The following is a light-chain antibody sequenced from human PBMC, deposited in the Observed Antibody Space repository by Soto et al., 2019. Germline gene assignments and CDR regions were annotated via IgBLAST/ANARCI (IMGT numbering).Light chain of an antibody. CDR3: EQYGTSPT. CDR1: QSLITRY. Sequence: EIVLTQSPGTLPLFPGERATLSCRASQSLITRYFAWYQQKPGQAPRLLIYGASSKATGIPDSFSRSGSGTDFSLNISRLEPEDFAAYSCEQYGTSPTFGQGTRLEIK. V-gene: IGKV3-20*01. J-gene: IGKJ5*01. CDR2: GAS.